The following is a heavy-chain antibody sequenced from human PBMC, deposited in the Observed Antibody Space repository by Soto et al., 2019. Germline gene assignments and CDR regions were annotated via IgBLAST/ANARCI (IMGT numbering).Heavy chain of an antibody. Sequence: RRLSCAASGFTFSSYAMSWFRQAPGKGLEWVSAISGSGGSTYYADSVKGRFTISRDNSKNTLYLQMNSLRAEDTAVYYCAKDTAMPYDWGQGTMVTVSS. CDR3: AKDTAMPYD. CDR2: ISGSGGST. CDR1: GFTFSSYA. D-gene: IGHD5-18*01. V-gene: IGHV3-23*01. J-gene: IGHJ4*02.